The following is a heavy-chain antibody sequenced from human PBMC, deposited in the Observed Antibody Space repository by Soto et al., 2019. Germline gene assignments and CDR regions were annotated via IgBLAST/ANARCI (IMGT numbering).Heavy chain of an antibody. CDR1: EYSFTIYW. V-gene: IGHV5-51*01. CDR2: IYPGDSDT. CDR3: AXQGGTGYYHYYYYGMDV. D-gene: IGHD3-9*01. Sequence: PGESLKISCKGSEYSFTIYWISWVRQMPGKGLEWMGTIYPGDSDTRYSPSFQGQVTISADKSISTAYLQWSSLKASDAAMYYCAXQGGTGYYHYYYYGMDVWGQGTTVTVSS. J-gene: IGHJ6*02.